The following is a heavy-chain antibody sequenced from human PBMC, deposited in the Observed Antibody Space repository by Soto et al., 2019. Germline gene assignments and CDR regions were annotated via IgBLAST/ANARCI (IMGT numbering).Heavy chain of an antibody. CDR3: AKEHGGGISTITSFFDS. J-gene: IGHJ4*02. Sequence: PGGSLRLSCAASGFTFSSYGMHWVRQEPGKGLEWVAVISYDGSNKYYADSVKGRFTISRDNSKNTLSLQMNSLRADDTAVYYCAKEHGGGISTITSFFDSWGQGTPVTVSS. CDR2: ISYDGSNK. V-gene: IGHV3-30*18. CDR1: GFTFSSYG. D-gene: IGHD5-12*01.